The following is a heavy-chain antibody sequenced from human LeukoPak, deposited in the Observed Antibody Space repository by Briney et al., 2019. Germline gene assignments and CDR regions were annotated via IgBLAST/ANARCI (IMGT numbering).Heavy chain of an antibody. D-gene: IGHD1-26*01. CDR3: AREVKWELPDY. Sequence: GGSLRLSCAASGFTFSAYEMNWVRQAPGKGLEWVSYITADGTNRYDADSAKGRFTISRDNAKNSLYLQMNSLRVDDTAIYYCAREVKWELPDYWGQGTLVTVSS. J-gene: IGHJ4*02. CDR1: GFTFSAYE. CDR2: ITADGTNR. V-gene: IGHV3-48*03.